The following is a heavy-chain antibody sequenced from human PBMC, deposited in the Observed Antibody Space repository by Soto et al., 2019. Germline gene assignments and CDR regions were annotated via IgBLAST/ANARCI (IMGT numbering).Heavy chain of an antibody. CDR1: GFMFSSYV. CDR3: AVLTTVTDADY. J-gene: IGHJ4*02. V-gene: IGHV3-23*01. CDR2: VSGSGSRT. D-gene: IGHD4-17*01. Sequence: EVQLLESGGGLVQPGGSLRLSCAASGFMFSSYVMSWVRQAPGKGLEWVSGVSGSGSRTYYADSAKGRFSISRDNSRNTLYLQLNSLRAEDTAVYYCAVLTTVTDADYWGQGTLVTVPS.